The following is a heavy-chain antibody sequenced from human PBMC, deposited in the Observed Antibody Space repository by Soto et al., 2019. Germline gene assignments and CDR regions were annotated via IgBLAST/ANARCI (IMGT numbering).Heavy chain of an antibody. CDR1: GFTFSSYG. D-gene: IGHD6-19*01. CDR2: ISYDGSNK. Sequence: PXGSLRLSCAASGFTFSSYGMHWVRQAPGKGLEWVAVISYDGSNKYYADSVKGRFTISRDNSKNTLYLQMNSLRAEDTAVYYCAKDQGGWYWGKGAFDIWGQGTMVTVSS. J-gene: IGHJ3*02. CDR3: AKDQGGWYWGKGAFDI. V-gene: IGHV3-30*18.